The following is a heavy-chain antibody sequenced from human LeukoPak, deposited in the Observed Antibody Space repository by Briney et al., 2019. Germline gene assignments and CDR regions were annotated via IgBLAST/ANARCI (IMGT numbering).Heavy chain of an antibody. V-gene: IGHV3-30-3*01. J-gene: IGHJ3*02. CDR2: ISYDGSNK. D-gene: IGHD3-22*01. Sequence: GRSLRLSCAASGFTFSSYAMHWVRQAPGKGLEWVAIISYDGSNKYYADSVKGRFSISRDNSKNTLYLQMNSLRAEDTAVYYCARDVEYYDSSGSYDAFDIWGQGTMVTVSS. CDR3: ARDVEYYDSSGSYDAFDI. CDR1: GFTFSSYA.